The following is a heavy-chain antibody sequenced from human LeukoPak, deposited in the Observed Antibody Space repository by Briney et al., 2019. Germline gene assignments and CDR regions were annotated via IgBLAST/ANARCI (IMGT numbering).Heavy chain of an antibody. CDR2: ISSSSITI. J-gene: IGHJ4*02. Sequence: GGSLRLSCAASGFTFSSYSMNWVRQAPGKGLDWVSYISSSSITIFYADSVTGRFTISRDNAKNSLYLQMNGLRAEDTAVYYCARDPEGGCSGYVRSYWGQGTLVTVSS. V-gene: IGHV3-48*01. CDR1: GFTFSSYS. CDR3: ARDPEGGCSGYVRSY. D-gene: IGHD5-12*01.